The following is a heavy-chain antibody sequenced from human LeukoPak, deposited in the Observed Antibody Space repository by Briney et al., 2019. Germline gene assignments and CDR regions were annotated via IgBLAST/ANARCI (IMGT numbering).Heavy chain of an antibody. Sequence: SQTLSLTCTVSGGSISSDDYYWSWIRQHPGKDLEWIGYIYYSGSTYYNPSLKSRVTISVDTSKNQFSLKLSSVTAADTAVYYCARSKYQLLSQYNWFDPWGQGTLVTVSS. CDR3: ARSKYQLLSQYNWFDP. CDR2: IYYSGST. CDR1: GGSISSDDYY. D-gene: IGHD2-2*01. V-gene: IGHV4-31*03. J-gene: IGHJ5*02.